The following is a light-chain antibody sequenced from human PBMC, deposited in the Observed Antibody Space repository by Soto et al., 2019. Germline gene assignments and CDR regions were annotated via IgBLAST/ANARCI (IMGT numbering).Light chain of an antibody. CDR1: YSNIGAGYE. CDR3: QSYDSSLSGSGV. J-gene: IGLJ3*02. CDR2: GHN. V-gene: IGLV1-40*01. Sequence: QSVLTQPPSVSGAPGQRVTISCTGSYSNIGAGYEVHWYQQIPGTAPKLLISGHNNRPSGVPDRFFGSKSGTSASLTIIGLQAQDEADYYCQSYDSSLSGSGVFGAGTKLTVL.